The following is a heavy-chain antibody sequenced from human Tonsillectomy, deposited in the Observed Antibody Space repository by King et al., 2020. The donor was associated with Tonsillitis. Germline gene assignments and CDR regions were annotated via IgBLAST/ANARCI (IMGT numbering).Heavy chain of an antibody. V-gene: IGHV4-38-2*02. CDR2: IYHGGST. J-gene: IGHJ4*02. Sequence: VQLQESGPGLVKPSETLSLTCTVSGYSIRSGYYWGWIRQPPGKGLEWIGSIYHGGSTYYNPSLKSRVTISVNTSKGQFSLKLSSVTAADTAIYYCARPTADYYFDYWGQGTLVTVSS. CDR3: ARPTADYYFDY. D-gene: IGHD4-11*01. CDR1: GYSIRSGYY.